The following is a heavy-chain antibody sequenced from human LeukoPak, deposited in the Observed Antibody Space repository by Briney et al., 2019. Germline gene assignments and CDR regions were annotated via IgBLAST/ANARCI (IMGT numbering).Heavy chain of an antibody. Sequence: GGSLRLSCAASGFTFSSYWMHWVRQAPGKGLVWVSRIHSDGSSRSYADSVMGRFTISRDNGKNTLYLQMSSLRAEDTAVYYCAREARMTTGFDPWGQGTLVTVSS. CDR2: IHSDGSSR. J-gene: IGHJ5*02. V-gene: IGHV3-74*01. CDR3: AREARMTTGFDP. CDR1: GFTFSSYW. D-gene: IGHD4-17*01.